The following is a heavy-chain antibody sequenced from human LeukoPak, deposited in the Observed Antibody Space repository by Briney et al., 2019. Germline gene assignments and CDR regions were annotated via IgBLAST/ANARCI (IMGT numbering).Heavy chain of an antibody. CDR3: ARDVWQQFDWFDP. CDR2: INPNTGDT. Sequence: ASVKVSCKASGYTFTSYGISWVRQAPGQGLEWMGWINPNTGDTRSAERFQGRVTMTRDSSITTIYLELTRLTSDDTAVYYCARDVWQQFDWFDPWGQGTLVTVSS. V-gene: IGHV1-2*02. CDR1: GYTFTSYG. J-gene: IGHJ5*02. D-gene: IGHD6-13*01.